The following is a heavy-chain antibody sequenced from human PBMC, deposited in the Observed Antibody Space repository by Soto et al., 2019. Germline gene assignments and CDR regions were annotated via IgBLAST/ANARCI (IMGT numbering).Heavy chain of an antibody. Sequence: ASVKVSCKASGYTFTSYYMHWVRQAPGQGLEWMGIINPSGGSTSYAQKFQGRVTMTRDTSTSTVYMELSSLRSEDTAVYYCASGRLGIAAAGDDAFDIWGQGTMVTVSS. D-gene: IGHD6-13*01. CDR2: INPSGGST. CDR1: GYTFTSYY. CDR3: ASGRLGIAAAGDDAFDI. J-gene: IGHJ3*02. V-gene: IGHV1-46*01.